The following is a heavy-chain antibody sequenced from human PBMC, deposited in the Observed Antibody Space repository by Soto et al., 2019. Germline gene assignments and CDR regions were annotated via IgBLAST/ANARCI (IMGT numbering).Heavy chain of an antibody. D-gene: IGHD3-22*01. Sequence: ASVKVSCKASGYTFTSYAMHWVRQAPGQRLERMGWINAGNGNTKYSQKFQGRVTITRDTSASTAYMELSSLRSEDTAVYYCARSITMIVVGSLYYYYGMDVWGQGTTVTVSS. CDR1: GYTFTSYA. CDR3: ARSITMIVVGSLYYYYGMDV. V-gene: IGHV1-3*01. J-gene: IGHJ6*02. CDR2: INAGNGNT.